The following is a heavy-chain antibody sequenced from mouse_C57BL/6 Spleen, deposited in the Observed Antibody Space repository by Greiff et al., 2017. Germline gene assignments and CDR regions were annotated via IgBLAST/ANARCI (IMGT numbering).Heavy chain of an antibody. J-gene: IGHJ2*01. Sequence: EVKLMESGGGLVQPGGSLSLSCAASGFTFTDYYMSWVRQPPGKALEWLGFIRNKANGYTTEYSASVKGRFTISRDNSQSILDLQMNALRAEDSATYYCARYIMGFDYWGQGTTLTVSS. D-gene: IGHD4-1*01. V-gene: IGHV7-3*01. CDR1: GFTFTDYY. CDR2: IRNKANGYTT. CDR3: ARYIMGFDY.